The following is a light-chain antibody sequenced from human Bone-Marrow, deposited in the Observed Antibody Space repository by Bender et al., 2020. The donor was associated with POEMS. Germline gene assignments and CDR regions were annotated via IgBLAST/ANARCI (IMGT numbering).Light chain of an antibody. J-gene: IGLJ3*02. V-gene: IGLV1-44*01. CDR1: SSKFGSYP. Sequence: QSVLTQPPSASGTPGQRVTISCSGSSSKFGSYPVNWYQQLPGAAPKLVIFNNSQRPSGVPDRFSGSNSGTSASLALTGLLSDDEAGFFLSTLDYSLNGLVFGGGTQLTVL. CDR2: NNS. CDR3: STLDYSLNGLV.